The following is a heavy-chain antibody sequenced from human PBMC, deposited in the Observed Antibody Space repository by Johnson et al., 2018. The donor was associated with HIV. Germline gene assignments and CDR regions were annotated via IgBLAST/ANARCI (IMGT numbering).Heavy chain of an antibody. Sequence: VQVVESGGGLVQPGGSLRLSCAVSGFTFSSYWMTWVRQAPGKGLEWVANIKQDGSEKYYVDSVKGRFTISRDNAKNSLYLQMNSLRAEDTAVYYCARANGQLGGAFDIWGQGTMVTVSS. V-gene: IGHV3-7*05. J-gene: IGHJ3*02. CDR1: GFTFSSYW. CDR3: ARANGQLGGAFDI. CDR2: IKQDGSEK. D-gene: IGHD6-6*01.